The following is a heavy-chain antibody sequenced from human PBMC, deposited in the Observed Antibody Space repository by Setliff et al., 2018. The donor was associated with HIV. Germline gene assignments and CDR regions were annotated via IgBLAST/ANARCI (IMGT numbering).Heavy chain of an antibody. CDR2: IFISGST. CDR1: GDSISSYY. J-gene: IGHJ5*02. CDR3: ARHTYSYYYGADTYGGFDP. D-gene: IGHD3-10*01. V-gene: IGHV4-4*08. Sequence: PSETLSLTCTVSGDSISSYYWTWIRQPPGKGLEWIGYIFISGSTYYKPSLKSRVTISVDTSSKQFSLKVNSVTVADTAVYYCARHTYSYYYGADTYGGFDPWGQGTLVTVSS.